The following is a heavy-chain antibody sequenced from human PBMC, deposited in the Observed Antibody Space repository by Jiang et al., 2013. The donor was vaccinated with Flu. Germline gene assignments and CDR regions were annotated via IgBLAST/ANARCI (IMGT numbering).Heavy chain of an antibody. V-gene: IGHV1-3*01. J-gene: IGHJ2*01. CDR2: INAGNGNT. CDR3: ARGPLVREVAGRLQGSNWYFDL. CDR1: GYTFTSYA. D-gene: IGHD6-19*01. Sequence: SGAEVKKPGASVKVSCKASGYTFTSYAMHWVRQAPGQRLEWMGWINAGNGNTKYSQKFQGRVTITRDTSASTAYMELSSLRSEDTAVYYCARGPLVREVAGRLQGSNWYFDLWGLAPWSLSPQ.